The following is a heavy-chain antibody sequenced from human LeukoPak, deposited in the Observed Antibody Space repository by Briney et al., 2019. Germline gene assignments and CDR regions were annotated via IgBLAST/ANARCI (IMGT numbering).Heavy chain of an antibody. CDR3: AKGPRAYYDSSGYYVPLDY. V-gene: IGHV3-33*06. CDR1: GFTFSSYG. D-gene: IGHD3-22*01. CDR2: IWYDGSNK. Sequence: GRSLRLSCAASGFTFSSYGMHWVRQAPGKGLEWVAVIWYDGSNKYYADSVKGRFTISRGNSKNTLYLQMNSLRAEDTAVYYCAKGPRAYYDSSGYYVPLDYWGQGTLVTVSS. J-gene: IGHJ4*02.